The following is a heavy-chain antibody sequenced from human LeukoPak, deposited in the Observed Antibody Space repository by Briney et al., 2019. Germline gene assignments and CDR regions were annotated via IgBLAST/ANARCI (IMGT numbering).Heavy chain of an antibody. CDR3: AKGPTKGYCSSTSCYIVGWFDP. Sequence: GGSLRLSCAASGFTFSSYAMSWVRQAPGKGLEWVSAISGSGGSTYYADSVKGRFTISRDNSKNTLYLQMNSLRAEDTAVYYCAKGPTKGYCSSTSCYIVGWFDPWGQGTLVTVSS. CDR1: GFTFSSYA. J-gene: IGHJ5*02. CDR2: ISGSGGST. V-gene: IGHV3-23*01. D-gene: IGHD2-2*02.